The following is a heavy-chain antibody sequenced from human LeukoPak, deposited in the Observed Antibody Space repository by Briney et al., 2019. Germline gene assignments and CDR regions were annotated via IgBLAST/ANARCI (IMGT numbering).Heavy chain of an antibody. CDR2: IREDGTEK. D-gene: IGHD5-12*01. CDR1: GFTFSGAW. Sequence: PGGSLRLSCTASGFTFSGAWMTWVRQAPGKGLEWVANIREDGTEKNYVDSVKGRFTISRDNAKNSLYLQMNSLRAEHTAVYYCARGPVDSLNWFDPWGQGTLVTVSS. J-gene: IGHJ5*02. V-gene: IGHV3-7*03. CDR3: ARGPVDSLNWFDP.